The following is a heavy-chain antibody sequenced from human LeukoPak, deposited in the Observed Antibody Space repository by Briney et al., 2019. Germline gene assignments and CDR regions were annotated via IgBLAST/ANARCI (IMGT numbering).Heavy chain of an antibody. CDR3: ACSSAYYYDSSRGAFDI. CDR2: MNPNSGNT. J-gene: IGHJ3*02. D-gene: IGHD3-22*01. Sequence: GASVKVSCKASGYTFTSYDMNWVRQATGQGLEWMGWMNPNSGNTGYAQKFQGRVTMTRNTSISTAYMELSSLRSEDTAVYYCACSSAYYYDSSRGAFDIWGQGTMVTVSS. V-gene: IGHV1-8*01. CDR1: GYTFTSYD.